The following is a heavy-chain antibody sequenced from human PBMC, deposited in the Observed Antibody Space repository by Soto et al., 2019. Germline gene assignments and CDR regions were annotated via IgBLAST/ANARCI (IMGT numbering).Heavy chain of an antibody. V-gene: IGHV3-23*01. CDR2: LSGTGGTT. CDR3: AKFIVGTGGSSGWPWFLDS. J-gene: IGHJ4*02. CDR1: GFAFSSYA. D-gene: IGHD6-25*01. Sequence: EVQLLESGGNLVQPGGSLRLSCAASGFAFSSYAMTWVRQAPGKGLEWVSALSGTGGTTYSADSVRGRFTIARDNSKNTLYLQMNGLSPEDSAIYYCAKFIVGTGGSSGWPWFLDSWGQGTLVTVFS.